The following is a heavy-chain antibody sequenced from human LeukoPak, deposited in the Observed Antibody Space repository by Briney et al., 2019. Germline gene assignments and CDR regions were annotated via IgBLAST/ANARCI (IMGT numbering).Heavy chain of an antibody. CDR1: GFTFSSYA. V-gene: IGHV3-23*01. Sequence: GGSLRLSCAASGFTFSSYAMSWVRQAPGKGLEWVSAISGSGGSTYYADSVKGRFTISRDNSKNTLYLQMNSLRAEDTAVYYCVRPLLWFMELSPDYWGQGTLVTVSS. D-gene: IGHD3-10*01. J-gene: IGHJ4*02. CDR2: ISGSGGST. CDR3: VRPLLWFMELSPDY.